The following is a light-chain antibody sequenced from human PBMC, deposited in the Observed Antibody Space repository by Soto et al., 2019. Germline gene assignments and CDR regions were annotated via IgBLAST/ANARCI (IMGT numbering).Light chain of an antibody. CDR3: HQSYSTPQT. CDR1: QGISND. Sequence: IKSVQYRTSVSVSGGDSVNITCRASQGISNDLGWFQHKPGKAPKLLIYAASSWQSGVPSRFSGSGSGTDFTLTISSLQPEDFATYYCHQSYSTPQTFGQGTKVDIK. J-gene: IGKJ1*01. V-gene: IGKV1-39*01. CDR2: AAS.